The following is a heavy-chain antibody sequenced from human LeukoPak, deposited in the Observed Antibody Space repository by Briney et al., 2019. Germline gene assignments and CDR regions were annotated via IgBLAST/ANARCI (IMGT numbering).Heavy chain of an antibody. CDR1: GGSISSYY. V-gene: IGHV4-4*07. J-gene: IGHJ2*01. Sequence: PSETLSLTCTVSGGSISSYYWSWIRQPAGKGLKWIGRIDTSGNTNYKPSLKSRVTMSVDTSKNQFSLKLSSVTAADTAVYYCARVSSSWYQDWYFDLWGRGTLVTVSS. CDR3: ARVSSSWYQDWYFDL. CDR2: IDTSGNT. D-gene: IGHD6-13*01.